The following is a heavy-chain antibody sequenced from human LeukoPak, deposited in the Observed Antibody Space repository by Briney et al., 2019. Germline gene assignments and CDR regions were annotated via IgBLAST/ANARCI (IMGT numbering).Heavy chain of an antibody. J-gene: IGHJ6*02. V-gene: IGHV3-23*01. D-gene: IGHD6-13*01. CDR1: GFTFRSYA. CDR2: ISGGGGST. CDR3: VKDPRYSSSWYYYGMDV. Sequence: GGSLRLSCAVSGFTFRSYAMSWVRQAPGKGLEWVSAISGGGGSTYYADSVKGRFTISRDSSKNTLYLQMNSLRAEDTAVYYCVKDPRYSSSWYYYGMDVWGQGTTVTVSS.